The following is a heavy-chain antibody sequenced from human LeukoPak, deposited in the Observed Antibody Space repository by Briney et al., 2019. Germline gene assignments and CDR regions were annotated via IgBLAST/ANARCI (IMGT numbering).Heavy chain of an antibody. D-gene: IGHD3-10*01. CDR2: ISYDEKNK. Sequence: PGGSLRLSCAASEFTFSSYIMHWVRQAPGKGLEWLALISYDEKNKFYADSVKGRFTVSRDNSKNTLYLQMNSLRAEDTAVYYCARAPYYYYDSGSGTRVTGNPDYWGQGTLVTVSS. CDR3: ARAPYYYYDSGSGTRVTGNPDY. CDR1: EFTFSSYI. J-gene: IGHJ4*02. V-gene: IGHV3-30*04.